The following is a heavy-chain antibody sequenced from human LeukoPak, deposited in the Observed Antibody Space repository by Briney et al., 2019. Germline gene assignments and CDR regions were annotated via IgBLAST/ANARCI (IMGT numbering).Heavy chain of an antibody. CDR1: GYTFTSYD. CDR3: ARSYSSGWYDLDY. J-gene: IGHJ4*02. Sequence: ASVKVSCKASGYTFTSYDINGVRQATGQGLEWMGWMNPNSANTGYAQKFQGRVTMTRNTSISTAYMELSSLRSEDTAVYYCARSYSSGWYDLDYWGQGTLVSVSS. V-gene: IGHV1-8*02. CDR2: MNPNSANT. D-gene: IGHD6-19*01.